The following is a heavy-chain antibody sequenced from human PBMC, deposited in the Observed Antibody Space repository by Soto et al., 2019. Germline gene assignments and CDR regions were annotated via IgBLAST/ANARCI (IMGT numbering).Heavy chain of an antibody. CDR2: IRSRANSYAT. D-gene: IGHD3-3*01. J-gene: IGHJ4*02. V-gene: IGHV3-73*02. CDR1: GVTFSGSA. Sequence: EVQLVESGGGLVQPGGSLKLSCAASGVTFSGSAMRWVRQASGKGLEWIGQIRSRANSYATAYSASVKGRFTISRDDSENTAYLQMNSLITEDTAVYYCTSQRITIFGVVSLPFDYWGQGILVTVSS. CDR3: TSQRITIFGVVSLPFDY.